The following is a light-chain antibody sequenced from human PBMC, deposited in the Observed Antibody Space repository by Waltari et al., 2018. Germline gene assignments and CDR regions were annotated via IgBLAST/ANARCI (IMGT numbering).Light chain of an antibody. V-gene: IGLV1-40*01. Sequence: QSVLTQPPSVSGAPGQRVTISCTGSSSNIGTGYDVPWYQHLPGTAPKVLIYGNSNRPSGVPERFSGSKSGTSASLAITGLQAEDEADYYCQSYDSSLSGYVFGTGTKVTVL. CDR3: QSYDSSLSGYV. J-gene: IGLJ1*01. CDR2: GNS. CDR1: SSNIGTGYD.